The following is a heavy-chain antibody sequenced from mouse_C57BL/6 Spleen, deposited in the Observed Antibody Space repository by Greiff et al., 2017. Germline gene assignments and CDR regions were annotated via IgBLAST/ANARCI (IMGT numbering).Heavy chain of an antibody. CDR3: ERGFDV. Sequence: QVQLKQSGPGLVAPSQSLSITCTVSGFSLTSYAISWVRQPPGTGLEWLGVIGKGGGTNYNSALKSRLSISKDNSKSQVFLKMNSLQTDDTARYYCERGFDVWGTGTTVTVSS. CDR2: IGKGGGT. J-gene: IGHJ1*03. CDR1: GFSLTSYA. V-gene: IGHV2-9-1*01.